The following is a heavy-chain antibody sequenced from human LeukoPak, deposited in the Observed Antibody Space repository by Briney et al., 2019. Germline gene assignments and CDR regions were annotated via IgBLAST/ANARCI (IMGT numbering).Heavy chain of an antibody. CDR3: ARALKPGYCSGGSCHAGY. Sequence: TGGSLRLSCAASGFIFSDYYMSWIRQAPGKGLEWVLYISSTGSNVYYADSVKGRFTISRDNAKNSLYLQMNSLRDEDTAVYYCARALKPGYCSGGSCHAGYWGQGTLVTVSS. V-gene: IGHV3-11*01. D-gene: IGHD2-15*01. CDR2: ISSTGSNV. CDR1: GFIFSDYY. J-gene: IGHJ4*02.